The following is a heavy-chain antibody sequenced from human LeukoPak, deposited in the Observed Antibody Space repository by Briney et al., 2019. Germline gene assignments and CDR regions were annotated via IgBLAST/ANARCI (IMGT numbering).Heavy chain of an antibody. Sequence: PGGSLRLSWAAAGFTFSSYEMNCVRQAPGEWREWVSYSSSSGSPIYYADSVEGRFTISRDNAKNTLYLQMNSLRAEDTAVYYCAELGTTMIGGVWGKGTMVTISS. CDR2: SSSSGSPI. V-gene: IGHV3-48*03. D-gene: IGHD3-10*02. J-gene: IGHJ6*04. CDR3: AELGTTMIGGV. CDR1: GFTFSSYE.